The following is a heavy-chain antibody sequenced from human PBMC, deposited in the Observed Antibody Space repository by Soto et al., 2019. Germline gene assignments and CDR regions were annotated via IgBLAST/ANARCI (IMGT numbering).Heavy chain of an antibody. CDR2: IYYSGST. Sequence: SETLSLTCIVSGGSVSSGGYYWSWIRQPPGKGLEWIGYIYYSGSTNYNPSLKSRVTISVDTSKNQFSLKLSSVTAADTAVYYCARSGRFGESRRYYFDYWGQGTLVTVSS. V-gene: IGHV4-61*08. J-gene: IGHJ4*02. D-gene: IGHD3-10*01. CDR3: ARSGRFGESRRYYFDY. CDR1: GGSVSSGGYY.